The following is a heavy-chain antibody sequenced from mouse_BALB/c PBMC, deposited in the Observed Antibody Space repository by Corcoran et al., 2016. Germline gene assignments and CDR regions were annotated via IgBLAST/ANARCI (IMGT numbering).Heavy chain of an antibody. J-gene: IGHJ2*01. V-gene: IGHV1-77*01. CDR1: GYTFTDYY. CDR3: ARSGKDY. Sequence: QVQMQQSGAELARPGASVKLSCKAAGYTFTDYYMNWGKQRTGQGLEWIGEIYPGSGNTYYNEKFKGKATLTADKSSSTAYMQLSSLTSEDSAVYFCARSGKDYWGQGTTLTVSS. D-gene: IGHD3-2*02. CDR2: IYPGSGNT.